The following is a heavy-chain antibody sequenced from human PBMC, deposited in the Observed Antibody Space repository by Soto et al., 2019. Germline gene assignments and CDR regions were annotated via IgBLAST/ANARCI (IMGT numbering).Heavy chain of an antibody. CDR2: VYSDGST. CDR1: GFTVSSNY. D-gene: IGHD6-19*01. V-gene: IGHV3-53*01. CDR3: ASGSGWYSFDY. Sequence: EVQLVESGGGLIQPGGSLRLSCAASGFTVSSNYMSWVRQAPGKGLECVSVVYSDGSTYHADSVKGRFTISRDNSKNTLYLQMHSLRAEDTAVYYCASGSGWYSFDYWGQGTLVTVSS. J-gene: IGHJ4*02.